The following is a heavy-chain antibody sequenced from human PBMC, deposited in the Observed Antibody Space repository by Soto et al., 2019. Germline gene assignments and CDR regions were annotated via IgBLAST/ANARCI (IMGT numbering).Heavy chain of an antibody. J-gene: IGHJ4*02. D-gene: IGHD3-22*01. Sequence: QVQLVQSGAEVKKPGSSVKVSCKASGGTYRSYGIDWVRQAPGQGLEWMGGIIPLFGTINYAQKFQGRVTITADESTSTAYMELSSLRAEDTAVYYCARGVPYYYDSRDSTFDSWGQGTLVTVSS. CDR3: ARGVPYYYDSRDSTFDS. CDR2: IIPLFGTI. V-gene: IGHV1-69*01. CDR1: GGTYRSYG.